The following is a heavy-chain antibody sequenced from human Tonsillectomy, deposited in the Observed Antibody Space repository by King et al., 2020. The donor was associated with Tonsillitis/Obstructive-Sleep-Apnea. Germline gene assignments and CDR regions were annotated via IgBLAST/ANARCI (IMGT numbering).Heavy chain of an antibody. CDR2: INWNGGST. Sequence: VQLVESGGGVVRPGGSLRLSCAASGFTFDDYGMSWVRQAPGEGLEWGSGINWNGGSTGYADSVKGRFTISRDNAKNSLYLQMNSLRAEDTALYYCARVLVTVPYDYGDYYFDYWGQGTLVTVSS. D-gene: IGHD4-17*01. V-gene: IGHV3-20*04. CDR3: ARVLVTVPYDYGDYYFDY. CDR1: GFTFDDYG. J-gene: IGHJ4*02.